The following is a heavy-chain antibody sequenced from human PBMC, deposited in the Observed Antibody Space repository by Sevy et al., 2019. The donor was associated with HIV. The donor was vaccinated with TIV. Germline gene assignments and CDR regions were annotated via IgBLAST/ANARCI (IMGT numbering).Heavy chain of an antibody. CDR3: ARVREAIYYFGMDV. CDR2: ISYSGNT. J-gene: IGHJ6*02. D-gene: IGHD5-18*01. Sequence: SESLSLNCTVSGGSVTSGNYYWTWIRQPPGKGLEWIGYISYSGNTKYNPSLKSRVIISVDTSKTLFSLTLSSVTAADTAVYYCARVREAIYYFGMDVWGQGTTVTVSS. CDR1: GGSVTSGNYY. V-gene: IGHV4-61*01.